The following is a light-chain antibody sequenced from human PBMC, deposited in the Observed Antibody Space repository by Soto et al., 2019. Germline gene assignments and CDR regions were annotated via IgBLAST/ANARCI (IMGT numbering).Light chain of an antibody. Sequence: DIQMTQSPSTLSASVGDRVTITCRASQSISSWLAWYQQKPGKAPKLLIYKASNLESGVPSRFSGSGSGTEFTLTISSLQPDDFATYYCQQHNTYSRTFGQGTKLEIK. J-gene: IGKJ1*01. CDR3: QQHNTYSRT. CDR1: QSISSW. V-gene: IGKV1-5*03. CDR2: KAS.